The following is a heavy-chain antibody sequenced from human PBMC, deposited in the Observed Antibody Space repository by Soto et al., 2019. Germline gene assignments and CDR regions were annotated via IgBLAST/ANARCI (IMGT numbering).Heavy chain of an antibody. CDR1: GFTFSNAW. J-gene: IGHJ6*02. V-gene: IGHV3-15*07. CDR3: TTHYDFWSGYYLDYGMDV. D-gene: IGHD3-3*01. CDR2: IKSKTDGGTT. Sequence: GGSLRLSCAASGFTFSNAWMNWVRQAPGKGLEWVGRIKSKTDGGTTDYAAPVKGRFTISRDDSKNTLYLQMNSLKTEDTAVYYCTTHYDFWSGYYLDYGMDVWGQGTTVTVSS.